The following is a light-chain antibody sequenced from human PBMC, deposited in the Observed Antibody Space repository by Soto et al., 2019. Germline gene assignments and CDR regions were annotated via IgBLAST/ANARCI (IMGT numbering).Light chain of an antibody. CDR3: QQYNKWPLT. CDR2: GAS. V-gene: IGKV3-15*01. Sequence: EIVMTQSPATLSVSPGERATLSCRASQSTYTNLAWYQHKPGQAPRLLIYGASTRATAIPARFSGSGSRTEFTLTISSLQSQDFAVDYCQQYNKWPLTFGGGTKVEIK. J-gene: IGKJ4*01. CDR1: QSTYTN.